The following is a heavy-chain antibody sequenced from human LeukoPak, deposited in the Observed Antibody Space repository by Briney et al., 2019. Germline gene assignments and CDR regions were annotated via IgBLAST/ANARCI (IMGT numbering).Heavy chain of an antibody. J-gene: IGHJ6*03. CDR1: GFTFSSYA. V-gene: IGHV3-23*01. CDR2: ISGSGFGT. D-gene: IGHD2-2*01. Sequence: GGSLRLSCAASGFTFSSYAMSWVRQAPGKGLEWASAISGSGFGTYYADSVKGRFTISRDNSKNTLYLQMNSLRAEDTAVYYCAKGNQLLSHYYYYMDVWGKGTTVTVSS. CDR3: AKGNQLLSHYYYYMDV.